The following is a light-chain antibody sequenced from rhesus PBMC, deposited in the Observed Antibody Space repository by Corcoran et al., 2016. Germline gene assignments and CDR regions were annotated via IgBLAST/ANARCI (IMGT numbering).Light chain of an antibody. Sequence: DIQMTQSPSSLSASVGDRVTITCRASQGITNDLAWYQQKPGEIPKLLIYKASSLQSGMPSRFSGSGSGTDFTLTISSLQSEDVATYYCQHDYSTPRTFGQGTKVEIK. CDR3: QHDYSTPRT. V-gene: IGKV1-25*01. CDR2: KAS. CDR1: QGITND. J-gene: IGKJ1*01.